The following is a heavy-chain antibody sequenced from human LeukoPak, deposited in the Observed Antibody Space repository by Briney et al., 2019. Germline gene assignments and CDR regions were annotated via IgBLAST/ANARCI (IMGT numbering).Heavy chain of an antibody. J-gene: IGHJ4*02. V-gene: IGHV3-23*01. D-gene: IGHD3-22*01. CDR1: GFIFSNCW. Sequence: PGGSLRLSCAASGFIFSNCWMSWVRQAPGKGLEWVSAISGSGGSTYYADSVKGRFTISRDNSKNTLYLQMNSLRAEDTAVYYCAKWDSSGYLRYFDYWGQGTLVTVSS. CDR3: AKWDSSGYLRYFDY. CDR2: ISGSGGST.